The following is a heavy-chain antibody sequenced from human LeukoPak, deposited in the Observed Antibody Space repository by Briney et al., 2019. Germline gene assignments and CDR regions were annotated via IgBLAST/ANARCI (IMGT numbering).Heavy chain of an antibody. CDR3: ATNGPTSGGYTFEY. V-gene: IGHV4-4*02. Sequence: SETLSLACAVSGGPISSGYWWSWVRQPPMKGLEWIGEIIDSGSTNYNPSLKGRITISLDKTKNQFSLNVNSVTAADTAVYYCATNGPTSGGYTFEYWGQGILVTVSS. CDR2: IIDSGST. J-gene: IGHJ4*02. D-gene: IGHD2-15*01. CDR1: GGPISSGYW.